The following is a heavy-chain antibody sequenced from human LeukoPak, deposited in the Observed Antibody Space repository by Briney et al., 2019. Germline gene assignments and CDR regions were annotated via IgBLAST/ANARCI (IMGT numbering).Heavy chain of an antibody. V-gene: IGHV1-8*01. CDR3: ARGLRYRSGGSCYPTRDY. J-gene: IGHJ4*02. CDR1: GYTFTSYD. Sequence: ATVKVSCKASGYTFTSYDINWVRQATGQGLEWVGWMNPNSGNTGYAQKFQGRVTMTRSTSISTAYMELSSLRSEDTAVYYCARGLRYRSGGSCYPTRDYWGQGTLITVSS. CDR2: MNPNSGNT. D-gene: IGHD2-15*01.